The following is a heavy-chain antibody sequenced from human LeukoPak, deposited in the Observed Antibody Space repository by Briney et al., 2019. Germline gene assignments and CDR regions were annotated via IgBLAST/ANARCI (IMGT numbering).Heavy chain of an antibody. CDR3: ANLISPGWFDP. CDR2: ISGSGGTT. V-gene: IGHV3-23*01. Sequence: GGSLRLSCAASGFIFSRYGMSWVRQAPGKGLEWVSAISGSGGTTYYTDSVKGRFTISRDNSKNTLYLQMNSLRAEDTAVYYCANLISPGWFDPWGQGILVTVSS. CDR1: GFIFSRYG. J-gene: IGHJ5*02.